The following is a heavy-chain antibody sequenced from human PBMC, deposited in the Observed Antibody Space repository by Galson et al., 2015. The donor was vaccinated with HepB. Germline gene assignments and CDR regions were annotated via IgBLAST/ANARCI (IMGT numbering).Heavy chain of an antibody. CDR3: AASRTTPGGFDI. D-gene: IGHD1-1*01. CDR2: IQSKADGGSV. J-gene: IGHJ3*02. Sequence: PLRLSCAASGFTVTNVWMSWVRQAPGKGLEWVGRIQSKADGGSVDYAAPAKGRSTISRDDSKNTLSLQMNSLKTEDTAVYYCAASRTTPGGFDIWGQGTVVTVSS. CDR1: GFTVTNVW. V-gene: IGHV3-15*01.